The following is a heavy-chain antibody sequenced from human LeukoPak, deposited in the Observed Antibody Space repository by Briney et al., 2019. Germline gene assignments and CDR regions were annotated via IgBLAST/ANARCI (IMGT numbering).Heavy chain of an antibody. J-gene: IGHJ4*02. CDR2: ITRSGST. D-gene: IGHD3-10*01. V-gene: IGHV3-23*01. CDR3: AKSHSVAQRGYFDF. Sequence: GGSLRLSCAASGFTFSSYAMSWVRQAPGKGLEWVSVITRSGSTYYADSVKGRFTISRDNSKNTLYLQMNSLRAEDTAFYYCAKSHSVAQRGYFDFWGQGTLVTVSS. CDR1: GFTFSSYA.